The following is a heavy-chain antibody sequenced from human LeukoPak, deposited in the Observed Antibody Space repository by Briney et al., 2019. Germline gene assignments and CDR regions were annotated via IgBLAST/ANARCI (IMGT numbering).Heavy chain of an antibody. CDR1: GFAFSDYW. Sequence: PGGSLRLSCAASGFAFSDYWMIWVRQAPGKGLEWVANINHDESKKYYVDSVEGRLTISRDNAKNSLYLQMNSLRAEDTAVYYCAISTYSSSPSWGQGTLVTVSS. CDR3: AISTYSSSPS. D-gene: IGHD6-6*01. CDR2: INHDESKK. J-gene: IGHJ5*02. V-gene: IGHV3-7*01.